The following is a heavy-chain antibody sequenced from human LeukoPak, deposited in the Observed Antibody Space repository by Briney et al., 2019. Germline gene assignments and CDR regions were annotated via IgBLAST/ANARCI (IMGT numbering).Heavy chain of an antibody. D-gene: IGHD3-10*01. CDR2: ISSSSSYI. CDR1: GFTFSSYS. V-gene: IGHV3-21*01. Sequence: GGSLRLSCAASGFTFSSYSMNWVRQAPGRGLEWVPSISSSSSYIYYADSVKGRFTISRDNAKNSLYLQMNSLRAEDTAVYYCARAVKLWFGELSYFDYWGQGTLVTVSS. CDR3: ARAVKLWFGELSYFDY. J-gene: IGHJ4*02.